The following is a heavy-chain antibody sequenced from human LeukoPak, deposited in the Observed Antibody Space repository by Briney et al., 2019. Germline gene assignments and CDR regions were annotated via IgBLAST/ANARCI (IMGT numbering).Heavy chain of an antibody. Sequence: SETLSLTCTVSGGSILGGYFYWSWVRQPAGKGLEWIGRVDASGSTNYNPSLRSRVIISVDTSKNQFSLNLSSVTAADTAVYYCATEVGQWLVRTWGQGTLVTVSS. CDR1: GGSILGGYFY. D-gene: IGHD6-19*01. CDR2: VDASGST. CDR3: ATEVGQWLVRT. J-gene: IGHJ5*02. V-gene: IGHV4-61*02.